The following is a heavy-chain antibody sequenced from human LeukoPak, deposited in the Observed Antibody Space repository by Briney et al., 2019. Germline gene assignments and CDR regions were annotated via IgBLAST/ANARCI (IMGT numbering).Heavy chain of an antibody. V-gene: IGHV4-34*01. CDR3: ARVGSYLHYFDY. CDR1: GGSFSGYY. CDR2: INHSGST. J-gene: IGHJ4*02. D-gene: IGHD1-26*01. Sequence: SETLSLTCAVYGGSFSGYYWSWIRQPPGKGLEWIGEINHSGSTNYNPSLKSRVTISVDTSKNQFSLKLSSVTAADTAVYYCARVGSYLHYFDYWGQGTLVTVSS.